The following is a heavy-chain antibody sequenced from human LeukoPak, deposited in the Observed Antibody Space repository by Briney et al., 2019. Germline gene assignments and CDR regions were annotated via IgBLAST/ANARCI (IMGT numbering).Heavy chain of an antibody. CDR2: IYYTET. D-gene: IGHD3-10*01. V-gene: IGHV4-59*02. CDR1: GGSVSNYY. CDR3: ARERGFHVFHLFDP. J-gene: IGHJ5*02. Sequence: PSETLSLTCTVSGGSVSNYYWSWIRQSPGKGLEWIGYIYYTETSYNPSLKSRVTISADTSKNQFSLKLYSVTAADTAFYYCARERGFHVFHLFDPWGQGTLVTVSS.